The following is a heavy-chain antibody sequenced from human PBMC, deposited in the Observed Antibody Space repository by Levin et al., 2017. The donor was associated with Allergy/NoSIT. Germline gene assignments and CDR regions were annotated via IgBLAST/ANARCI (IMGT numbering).Heavy chain of an antibody. CDR3: AMAKGLTVHLMSY. Sequence: GESLKISCAASGFTFSSYAMSWVRQAPGKGLEWVSAISGSGGSTYYADSVKGRFTISRDNSKNTLYLQMNSLRAEDTAVYYCAMAKGLTVHLMSYWGQGTLVTVSS. V-gene: IGHV3-23*01. CDR2: ISGSGGST. D-gene: IGHD7-27*01. CDR1: GFTFSSYA. J-gene: IGHJ4*02.